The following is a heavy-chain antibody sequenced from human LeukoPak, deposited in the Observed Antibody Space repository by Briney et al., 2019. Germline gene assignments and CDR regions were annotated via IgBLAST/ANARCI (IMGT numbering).Heavy chain of an antibody. D-gene: IGHD3-3*01. CDR3: TRDAGGRFLEWLSANPYYYYMDV. V-gene: IGHV3-49*04. CDR1: GFTFGDYA. J-gene: IGHJ6*03. CDR2: IRSKAYGGTT. Sequence: TGGSLRLSCTASGFTFGDYAMSWVRQAPGKGLEWVGFIRSKAYGGTTEYAASVKGRFTISRDDSKSIAYLQMNSLKPEDTAVYYCTRDAGGRFLEWLSANPYYYYMDVWGKGTTVTVSS.